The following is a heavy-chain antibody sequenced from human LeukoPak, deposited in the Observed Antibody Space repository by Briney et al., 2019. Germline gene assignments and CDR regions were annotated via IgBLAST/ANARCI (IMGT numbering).Heavy chain of an antibody. D-gene: IGHD3-10*01. CDR1: GFTFSDYA. Sequence: GGSLRLSCAASGFTFSDYAIHWVRQAPGKGLEWVAVISYDGSKKYYADSVKGRFTISRDNSKNTLYLQMNSLRAEDTAVYYCAKTSYYGSGSELPDHWGQGSLVTVSS. V-gene: IGHV3-30-3*02. CDR3: AKTSYYGSGSELPDH. J-gene: IGHJ4*02. CDR2: ISYDGSKK.